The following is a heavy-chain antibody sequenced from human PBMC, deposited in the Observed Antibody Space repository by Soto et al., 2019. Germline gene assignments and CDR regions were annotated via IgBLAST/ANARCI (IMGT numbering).Heavy chain of an antibody. V-gene: IGHV4-59*01. CDR3: AREVTGYSSYYDFWSGYYTYYGMDV. CDR2: IYYSGST. Sequence: SETLSLTCTVSGGSISSYYWSWIRQPPGKGLEWIGYIYYSGSTNYNPSLKSRVTISVDTSKNQFSLKLSSVTAADTAVYYCAREVTGYSSYYDFWSGYYTYYGMDVWGQGTTVTVS. D-gene: IGHD3-3*01. CDR1: GGSISSYY. J-gene: IGHJ6*02.